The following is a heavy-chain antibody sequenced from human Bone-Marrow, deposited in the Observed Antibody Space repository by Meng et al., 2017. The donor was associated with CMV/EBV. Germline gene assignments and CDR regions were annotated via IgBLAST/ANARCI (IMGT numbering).Heavy chain of an antibody. J-gene: IGHJ6*02. D-gene: IGHD6-6*01. V-gene: IGHV3-30*04. CDR2: ISYDGSSK. CDR1: GFTFSTYA. Sequence: GESLKISCGASGFTFSTYAMNWVRQAPGKGLEWVAVISYDGSSKYHADSAKGRFTISRDNAKNSLYLQMNSLRAEDTAVYYCARDLSSNSSEGAEGGNYYYYYGMDVWGQGTTVTVSS. CDR3: ARDLSSNSSEGAEGGNYYYYYGMDV.